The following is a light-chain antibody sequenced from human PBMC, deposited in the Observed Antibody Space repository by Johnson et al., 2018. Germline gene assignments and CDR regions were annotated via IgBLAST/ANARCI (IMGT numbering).Light chain of an antibody. Sequence: QSVLTQPPSVSAAPGQKVTISCSGSSSNIGNNYVSWYQQLPGTAPKLLIYENNKRPSGIPDRFSGSKSGTSATLGITGLQTGDEADNYCGTWDSSMSAGNVFGTGTKGTGL. CDR1: SSNIGNNY. CDR3: GTWDSSMSAGNV. CDR2: ENN. J-gene: IGLJ1*01. V-gene: IGLV1-51*02.